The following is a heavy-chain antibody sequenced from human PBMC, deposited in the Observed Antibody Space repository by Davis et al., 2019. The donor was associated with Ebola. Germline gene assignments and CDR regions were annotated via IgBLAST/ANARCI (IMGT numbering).Heavy chain of an antibody. V-gene: IGHV4-39*01. CDR1: GGSIRSSSYY. CDR3: ARHPHDGDSFDS. CDR2: IYYNGLT. J-gene: IGHJ4*02. D-gene: IGHD2-21*01. Sequence: SETLSLTCRVSGGSIRSSSYYWDWIRQPPGKGLEWIGNIYYNGLTYQNPSLKTRVTISIDTSENQFSLKLNSVTAADTALYYCARHPHDGDSFDSWGQGTLVTVSS.